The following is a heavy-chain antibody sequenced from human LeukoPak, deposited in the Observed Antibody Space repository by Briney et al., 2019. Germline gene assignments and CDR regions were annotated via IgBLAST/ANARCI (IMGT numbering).Heavy chain of an antibody. V-gene: IGHV3-21*01. D-gene: IGHD1-26*01. J-gene: IGHJ4*02. CDR3: ARDGAQWELLPDY. Sequence: NTGGSLRLSCVASGFTFSSYTMNWVRQAPGKGLEWVSSITSDSSYMYYADSVKGRFTISRDNAKNSLYLQMNSLRAEDTAVYYCARDGAQWELLPDYWGQGTLVTVSS. CDR2: ITSDSSYM. CDR1: GFTFSSYT.